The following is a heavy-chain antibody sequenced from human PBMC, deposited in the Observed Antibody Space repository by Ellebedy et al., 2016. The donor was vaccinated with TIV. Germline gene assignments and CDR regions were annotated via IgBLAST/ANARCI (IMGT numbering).Heavy chain of an antibody. CDR3: VRIMKYQLLGYLGYYYGMDV. CDR1: GFTVSSNY. V-gene: IGHV3-53*01. Sequence: GGSLRLSCAASGFTVSSNYMSWVRQAPGKGLEWVSVIYSGGSTYYADSVKGRFTISRDNSKNTLYLQMNSLRAEDTAVYYCVRIMKYQLLGYLGYYYGMDVWGQGTTVTVSS. D-gene: IGHD2-2*01. J-gene: IGHJ6*02. CDR2: IYSGGST.